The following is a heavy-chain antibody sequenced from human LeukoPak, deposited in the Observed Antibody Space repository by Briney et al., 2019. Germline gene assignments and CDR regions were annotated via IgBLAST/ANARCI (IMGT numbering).Heavy chain of an antibody. CDR2: ISGSGGST. J-gene: IGHJ3*02. V-gene: IGHV3-23*01. Sequence: GGSLRLSCAASGFTFSSYAMSWVRKAPGKGLEWVSAISGSGGSTYYADSVKGRLTISRDNSKNTLYLQMNSLRAEDTAVYYCAKDPGYCSSTSCYPDAFDIWGQGTMVTVSS. CDR1: GFTFSSYA. D-gene: IGHD2-2*01. CDR3: AKDPGYCSSTSCYPDAFDI.